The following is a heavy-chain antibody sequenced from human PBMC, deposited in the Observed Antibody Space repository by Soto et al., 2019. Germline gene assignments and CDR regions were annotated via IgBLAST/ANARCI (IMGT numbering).Heavy chain of an antibody. CDR1: GCTFSRFP. V-gene: IGHV3-23*01. D-gene: IGHD4-17*01. CDR2: ISGSGRNT. CDR3: AKDLGRLMTTASY. J-gene: IGHJ4*02. Sequence: AGSLRLSCAASGCTFSRFPMSWVRQAPGKGLEWVSSISGSGRNTYYADSVKGRFTISSDNSKNTLYLQMNSLRAEDTAVYYCAKDLGRLMTTASYWGQGTLVTVSS.